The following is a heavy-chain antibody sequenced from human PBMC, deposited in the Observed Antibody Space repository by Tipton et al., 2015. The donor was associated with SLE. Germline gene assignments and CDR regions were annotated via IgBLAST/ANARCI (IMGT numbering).Heavy chain of an antibody. J-gene: IGHJ4*02. V-gene: IGHV3-48*03. CDR3: ARDLYYDGSGHDY. CDR1: GFTFSSYK. Sequence: SLRLSCAASGFTFSSYKMNWVRQAPGKGLEWVSYISSSGSTIYYADSVKGRFTISRDNAKNSLYLQMNSLRAEDTAVYYCARDLYYDGSGHDYWGQGTLVTVSS. D-gene: IGHD3-22*01. CDR2: ISSSGSTI.